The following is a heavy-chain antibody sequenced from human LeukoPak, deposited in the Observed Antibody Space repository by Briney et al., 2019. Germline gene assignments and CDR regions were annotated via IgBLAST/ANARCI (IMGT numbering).Heavy chain of an antibody. V-gene: IGHV3-21*04. CDR2: ISSSSSYI. CDR1: GFTFSSYS. CDR3: AKGYGDYGLIDY. Sequence: GGSLRLSCAASGFTFSSYSMNWVRQAPGKGLEWVSSISSSSSYIYYADSVKGRFTISRDNAKNSLYLQMNSLRAEDTAVYYCAKGYGDYGLIDYWGQGTLVTVSS. J-gene: IGHJ4*02. D-gene: IGHD4-17*01.